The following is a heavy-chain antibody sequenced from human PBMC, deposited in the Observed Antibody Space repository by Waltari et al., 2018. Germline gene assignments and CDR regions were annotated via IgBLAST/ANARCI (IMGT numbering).Heavy chain of an antibody. CDR1: GYTLTSYY. CDR3: TSHSHGEQTFDY. Sequence: QVQLVQSGAEVKKPGASVKVSCKASGYTLTSYYMHWVRQAPGQGLEWMGIINPSGGSTSYAQKFQGRVTMTRDTSTSTVYMELSSLRSEDTAVYYCTSHSHGEQTFDYWGQGTLVTVSS. V-gene: IGHV1-46*01. D-gene: IGHD2-21*01. J-gene: IGHJ4*02. CDR2: INPSGGST.